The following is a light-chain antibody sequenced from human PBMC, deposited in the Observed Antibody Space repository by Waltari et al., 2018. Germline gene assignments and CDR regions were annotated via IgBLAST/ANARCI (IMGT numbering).Light chain of an antibody. CDR3: GTWDDSISVYV. CDR1: TYNIGGNS. V-gene: IGLV1-44*01. Sequence: LTQPRSASGTPGQRVTISCSGSTYNIGGNSVHWYQQLPGTAPKPLMYSTHQRPSGVPDRFSGSKSGTSASLAISELQSDDEGDYYCGTWDDSISVYVFGSGTTVTVL. J-gene: IGLJ6*01. CDR2: STH.